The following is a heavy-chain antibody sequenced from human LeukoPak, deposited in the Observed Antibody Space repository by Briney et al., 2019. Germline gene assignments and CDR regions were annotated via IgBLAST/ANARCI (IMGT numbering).Heavy chain of an antibody. Sequence: GGSLRLSCAASGFTFSSYAMSWVRQAPGKGLEWVSAICGSGGSTYYADSVKGRFTISRDNSKNTLYLQMNRLRDEDTAVYYCAKDNCNDFRGYFDYWGQGTLVTVSS. J-gene: IGHJ4*02. CDR3: AKDNCNDFRGYFDY. CDR1: GFTFSSYA. CDR2: ICGSGGST. V-gene: IGHV3-23*01. D-gene: IGHD1-20*01.